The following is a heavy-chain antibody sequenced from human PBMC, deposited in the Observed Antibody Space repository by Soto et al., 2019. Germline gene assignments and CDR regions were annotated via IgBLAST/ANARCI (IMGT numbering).Heavy chain of an antibody. J-gene: IGHJ4*02. CDR2: ISAHNGNT. V-gene: IGHV1-18*01. CDR1: GYTFTSYG. Sequence: QVHLVQSGAEEKKPGASVKVSCKGSGYTFTSYGITWVRQAPGQGLEWRGWISAHNGNTDYAQKLQGRVTVTRDTSTSTAYMELRSLRSDDTAVYYCARGRYGDYWGQGALVTVSS. D-gene: IGHD1-1*01. CDR3: ARGRYGDY.